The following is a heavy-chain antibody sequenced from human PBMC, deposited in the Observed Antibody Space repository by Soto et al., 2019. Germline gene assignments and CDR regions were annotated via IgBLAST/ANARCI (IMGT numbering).Heavy chain of an antibody. CDR1: GFTFSSYA. Sequence: GSLRLSCAASGFTFSSYAMSWVRQAPGKGLEWVSGISGSGGGTFYADSVKGRFTISRDNSKNTLFLQTNNLRAEDTAIYYCARPNLFCSSTSCYDHWGQGTLVTVSS. CDR2: ISGSGGGT. D-gene: IGHD2-2*01. CDR3: ARPNLFCSSTSCYDH. V-gene: IGHV3-23*01. J-gene: IGHJ4*02.